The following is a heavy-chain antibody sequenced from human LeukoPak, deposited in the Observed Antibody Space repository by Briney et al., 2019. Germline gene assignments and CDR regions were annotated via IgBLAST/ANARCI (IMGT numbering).Heavy chain of an antibody. Sequence: PGRSLRLSCAASGFTFSSYAMHWVRQAPGEGLEWVAVISYDGSNKYYADSVKGRFTISRDNSKNTLYLQMNSLRAEDTAVYYCARDRGYSGYDEGVDYWGQGTLVTVSS. V-gene: IGHV3-30-3*01. J-gene: IGHJ4*02. CDR3: ARDRGYSGYDEGVDY. CDR1: GFTFSSYA. D-gene: IGHD5-12*01. CDR2: ISYDGSNK.